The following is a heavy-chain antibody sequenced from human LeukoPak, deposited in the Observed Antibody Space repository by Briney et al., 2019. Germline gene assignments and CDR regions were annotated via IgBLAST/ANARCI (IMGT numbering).Heavy chain of an antibody. CDR3: ARERYDSSGFDY. D-gene: IGHD3-22*01. CDR2: ISSSGSTI. CDR1: GFTFSSYE. J-gene: IGHJ4*02. Sequence: PGGSLRLSYAASGFTFSSYEMNWVRQAPGKGLEWVSYISSSGSTIYYADSVKGRFTISRDNAKNSLYLQMNSLRAEDTAVYYCARERYDSSGFDYWGQGTLVTVSS. V-gene: IGHV3-48*03.